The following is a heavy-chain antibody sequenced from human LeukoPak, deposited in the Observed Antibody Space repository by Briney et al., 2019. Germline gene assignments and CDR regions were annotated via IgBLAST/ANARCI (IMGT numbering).Heavy chain of an antibody. CDR3: ARDGSTVTTKDNYYYYYGMDV. CDR2: INHSGST. CDR1: GGSFSGYY. V-gene: IGHV4-34*01. D-gene: IGHD4-17*01. J-gene: IGHJ6*02. Sequence: SETLSLTCAVYGGSFSGYYWSWIRQPPGKGLEWIGEINHSGSTNYNPSLKSRVTISVDTSKNQFSLKLSSVTAADTAVYYCARDGSTVTTKDNYYYYYGMDVWGQGTTVTVSS.